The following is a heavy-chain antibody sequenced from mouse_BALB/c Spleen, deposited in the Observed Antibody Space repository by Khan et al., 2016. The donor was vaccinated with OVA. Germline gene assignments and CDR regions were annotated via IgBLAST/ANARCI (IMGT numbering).Heavy chain of an antibody. D-gene: IGHD1-2*01. CDR2: ITPGGGST. V-gene: IGHV5-12-2*01. CDR3: ARVPTFITTALDY. Sequence: EVELVESGGGLVQPGGSLKLSCAASGFTFSSNTMSWVRQTPEKRLEWVAYITPGGGSTYYPDTVKGRFTISRDNAKNTLYLQMSSLKSEDTAMYYGARVPTFITTALDYWGQGTSVTVSS. J-gene: IGHJ4*01. CDR1: GFTFSSNT.